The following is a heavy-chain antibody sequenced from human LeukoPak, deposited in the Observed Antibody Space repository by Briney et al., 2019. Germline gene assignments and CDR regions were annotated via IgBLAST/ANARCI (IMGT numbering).Heavy chain of an antibody. Sequence: GGSLRLSCAASGFTFSSYGMHWVRQAPGKGLEWVAVISYDGSNKYYADSVKGRFTISRDNSKNTLYLQMNSLRAEDTALYYCARDAVLRNIAAAGYFDYWGQGTLVTVSS. CDR1: GFTFSSYG. CDR3: ARDAVLRNIAAAGYFDY. J-gene: IGHJ4*02. D-gene: IGHD6-13*01. CDR2: ISYDGSNK. V-gene: IGHV3-30*03.